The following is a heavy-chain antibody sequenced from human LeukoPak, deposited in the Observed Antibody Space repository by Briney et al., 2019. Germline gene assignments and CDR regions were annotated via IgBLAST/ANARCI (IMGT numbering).Heavy chain of an antibody. CDR1: GYSFTSYW. V-gene: IGHV5-51*07. CDR3: ARVRETRGYYDSSGTRPTPKYYFDY. Sequence: GESLKISCKGSGYSFTSYWIGWVHQMPGKGLEWMGIIYPGDSDTRYSPSFQGQVTISADKSISTAYLQWSSLKASDTAMYYCARVRETRGYYDSSGTRPTPKYYFDYWGQGTLVTVSS. J-gene: IGHJ4*02. D-gene: IGHD3-22*01. CDR2: IYPGDSDT.